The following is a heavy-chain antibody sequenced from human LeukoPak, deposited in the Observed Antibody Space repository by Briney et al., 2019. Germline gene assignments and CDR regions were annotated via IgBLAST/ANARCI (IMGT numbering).Heavy chain of an antibody. D-gene: IGHD5-24*01. V-gene: IGHV1-46*01. CDR3: ARNRWLDC. CDR1: GYTSTNYY. Sequence: GASVKVSCRASGYTSTNYYMHWVRQAPGQGLEWMGIINPSGGSTTYAQKFQDRVTMTRDMSTSTVYMELSSLRSEDTAVYYCARNRWLDCWGQGTLVTVPS. J-gene: IGHJ4*02. CDR2: INPSGGST.